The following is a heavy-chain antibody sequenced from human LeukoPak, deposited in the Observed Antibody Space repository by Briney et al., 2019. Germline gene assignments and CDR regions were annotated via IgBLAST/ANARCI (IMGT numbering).Heavy chain of an antibody. J-gene: IGHJ6*03. D-gene: IGHD3-10*01. CDR3: ARFYTTSQYGSGYMDV. CDR2: MSYSGST. CDR1: GGSISSSSYY. Sequence: SETLSLTCTVSGGSISSSSYYWGWIRQPPGKGLEWIGSMSYSGSTYYNPSLKSRVTIAVDTSKTQFSLKLSSVTAADTAVYYCARFYTTSQYGSGYMDVWGKGSTVTVSS. V-gene: IGHV4-39*01.